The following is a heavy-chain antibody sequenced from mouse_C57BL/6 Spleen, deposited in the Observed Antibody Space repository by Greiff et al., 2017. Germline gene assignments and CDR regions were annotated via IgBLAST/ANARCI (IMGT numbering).Heavy chain of an antibody. D-gene: IGHD2-4*01. CDR1: GYTFTSYW. J-gene: IGHJ4*01. Sequence: QVQLQQPGAELVKPGASVKVSCKASGYTFTSYWMHWVKQRPGQGLEWIGYINPSSGYTKYNQKFKDKATLTANKSSSTAYMQLSSLTYEDSAVYYCARYRYDYDDGEYYAMDYWGQGTSVTVSS. V-gene: IGHV1-7*01. CDR3: ARYRYDYDDGEYYAMDY. CDR2: INPSSGYT.